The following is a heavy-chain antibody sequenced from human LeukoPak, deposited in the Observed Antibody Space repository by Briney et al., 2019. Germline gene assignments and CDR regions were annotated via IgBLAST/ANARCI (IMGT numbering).Heavy chain of an antibody. CDR1: GGSISSYY. D-gene: IGHD3-22*01. Sequence: SETLSLTCTVSGGSISSYYWSWIRQPLGKGLEWIGYIYYSGSTNYNPSLKSRVTISVDTSKNQFSLKLSSVTAADTAVYYCARGSMVNYFDSSGYYNYWGQGALVTVSS. CDR2: IYYSGST. CDR3: ARGSMVNYFDSSGYYNY. V-gene: IGHV4-59*01. J-gene: IGHJ4*02.